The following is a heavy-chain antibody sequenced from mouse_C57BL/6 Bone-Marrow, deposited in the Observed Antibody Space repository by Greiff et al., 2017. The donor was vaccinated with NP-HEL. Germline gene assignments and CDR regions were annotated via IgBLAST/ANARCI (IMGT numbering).Heavy chain of an antibody. Sequence: EVQLVESGGGLVKPGGSLKLSCAASGFTFSSYAMSWVRQTPEKRLEWVATISDGGSYTYYPDNVKGRFTISRDNAKNNLYLQMSHLKSEDTAMYYCARGHYYGSSHAWFAYWGQGTLVTVSA. J-gene: IGHJ3*01. CDR1: GFTFSSYA. CDR3: ARGHYYGSSHAWFAY. CDR2: ISDGGSYT. D-gene: IGHD1-1*01. V-gene: IGHV5-4*01.